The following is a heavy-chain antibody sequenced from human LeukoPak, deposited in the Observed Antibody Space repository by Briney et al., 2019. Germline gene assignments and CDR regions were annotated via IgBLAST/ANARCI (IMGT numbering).Heavy chain of an antibody. V-gene: IGHV3-66*02. D-gene: IGHD1-1*01. J-gene: IGHJ6*02. Sequence: PGGSLRLSCAASGFTVSSNYMSWVRQAPGKGLEWGSVIYSGGSTYYADSVKGRFTISRDNSKNTLYLQMNSLRAEDTAVYYCVRDNEKHYYYYGMDVWGQGTTVTVSS. CDR1: GFTVSSNY. CDR3: VRDNEKHYYYYGMDV. CDR2: IYSGGST.